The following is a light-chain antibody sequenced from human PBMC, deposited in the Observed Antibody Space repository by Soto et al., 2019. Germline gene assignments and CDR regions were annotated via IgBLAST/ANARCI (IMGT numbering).Light chain of an antibody. Sequence: QSVLTQPPSVSGAPGQRVTISCTGSSSNIGAGSDVHWYQQVPGTAPKLLIYGNSNRPSGVPDRFFGSKSGTSASLAISGLQAEDEADYYCQSSDSSLSGWVFGGGTQLTVL. CDR3: QSSDSSLSGWV. CDR1: SSNIGAGSD. J-gene: IGLJ3*02. CDR2: GNS. V-gene: IGLV1-40*01.